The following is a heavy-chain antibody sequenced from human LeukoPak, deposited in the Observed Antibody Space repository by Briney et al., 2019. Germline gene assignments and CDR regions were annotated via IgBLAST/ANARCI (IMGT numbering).Heavy chain of an antibody. CDR3: AXXXXXLSLYYFDY. J-gene: IGHJ4*02. CDR2: ISAYNGNT. V-gene: IGHV1-18*01. D-gene: IGHD3-16*02. Sequence: IXXXRQAPXXGXXXXXWISAYNGNTNYAQKLQGXVXMTTDTXXXTXXMXVRSLRSEDTAVYYCAXXXXXLSLYYFDYWGQGTLVTVSS.